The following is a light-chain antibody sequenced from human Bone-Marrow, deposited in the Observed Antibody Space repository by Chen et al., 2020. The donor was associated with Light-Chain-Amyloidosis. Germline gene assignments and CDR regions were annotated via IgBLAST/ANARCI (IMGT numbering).Light chain of an antibody. V-gene: IGKV1-39*01. CDR1: QNIGTC. CDR2: AAS. J-gene: IGKJ2*02. Sequence: DIQMTQSPPSLSASLVARVTITCRASQNIGTCLHWYQQKSGKTPKLLIFAASTLQGEVPSRFTGSGSGTDFILTINSLQLEDVATYYCQQSYSNPRTFGQGTKVEI. CDR3: QQSYSNPRT.